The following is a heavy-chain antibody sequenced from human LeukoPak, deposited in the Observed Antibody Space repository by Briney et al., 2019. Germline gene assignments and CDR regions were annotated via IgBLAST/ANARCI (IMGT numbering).Heavy chain of an antibody. CDR1: GYSFTSYW. J-gene: IGHJ4*02. Sequence: GESLKISCTASGYSFTSYWIGWVRQMPGKGLEWMGIIYPGDSDTRYSPSFQGQVTISADKSISAAYLQWSSLKASDNAMYYCARHRAAAEGGALDYWGQGTLFTVSS. V-gene: IGHV5-51*01. D-gene: IGHD6-13*01. CDR2: IYPGDSDT. CDR3: ARHRAAAEGGALDY.